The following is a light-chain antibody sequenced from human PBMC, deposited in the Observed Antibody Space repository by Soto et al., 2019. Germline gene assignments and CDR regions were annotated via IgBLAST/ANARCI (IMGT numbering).Light chain of an antibody. CDR3: QHYNSYSEA. CDR1: QTGDSRY. V-gene: IGKV3-20*01. J-gene: IGKJ1*01. Sequence: EIVLTQSPGTLSLSPGETSPLSCRASQTGDSRYLAWYQQKRGQAPRLLIYAASSRATGVPDRFSGSGSGTEFTLTISSLQPDDFATYYCQHYNSYSEAFGQGTKVDIK. CDR2: AAS.